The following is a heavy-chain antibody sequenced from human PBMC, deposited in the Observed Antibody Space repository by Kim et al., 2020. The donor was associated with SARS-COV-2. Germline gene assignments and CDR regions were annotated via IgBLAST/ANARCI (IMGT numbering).Heavy chain of an antibody. Sequence: ADSVKGQCTSSRHNSNGTVYLQMNSLRAEDTAVYYCAKAYFDISMSDFDYWGQGTLVTVSS. D-gene: IGHD3-9*01. V-gene: IGHV3-23*01. J-gene: IGHJ4*02. CDR3: AKAYFDISMSDFDY.